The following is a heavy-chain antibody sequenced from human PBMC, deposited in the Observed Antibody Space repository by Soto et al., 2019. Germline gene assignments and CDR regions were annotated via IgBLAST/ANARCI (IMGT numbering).Heavy chain of an antibody. Sequence: QVQLVQSGAEVKKPGSSVKVSCKASGGTFSSYAISWVRQAPGQGLEWMGGIIPIFGTANYAQKFQGRVTITADESTSTAYIELSSLRSEDTAVYYCARAIAAPGGGYYYGMDVWGQGTTVTVSS. CDR3: ARAIAAPGGGYYYGMDV. CDR2: IIPIFGTA. V-gene: IGHV1-69*01. CDR1: GGTFSSYA. D-gene: IGHD6-13*01. J-gene: IGHJ6*02.